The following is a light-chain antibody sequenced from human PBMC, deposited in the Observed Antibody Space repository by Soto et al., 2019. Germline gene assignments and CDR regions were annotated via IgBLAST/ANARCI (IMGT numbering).Light chain of an antibody. CDR1: SSNIGDNP. V-gene: IGLV1-44*01. CDR3: AAWDDTLKRYV. Sequence: QSVLTQPPSASGTPGQRVTISCSGSSSNIGDNPVNWYQQVPGAAPKLLIYYNNQRPSGVPDRFSGSKSGTSASLAISGLQSEDESDYYCAAWDDTLKRYVFGTGTKLTVL. J-gene: IGLJ1*01. CDR2: YNN.